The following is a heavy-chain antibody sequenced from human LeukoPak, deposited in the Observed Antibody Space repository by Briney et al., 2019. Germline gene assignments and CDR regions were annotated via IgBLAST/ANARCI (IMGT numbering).Heavy chain of an antibody. J-gene: IGHJ6*03. CDR1: GGTFSSYA. Sequence: ASVKVSCKASGGTFSSYAISWVRQAPGQGLEWMGWISAYNGNTNYAQKLQGRVTMTTDTSTSTAYMELRSLRSDDTAVYYCARVVANYYYYYMDVWGKGTTVTVSS. D-gene: IGHD2-15*01. CDR3: ARVVANYYYYYMDV. V-gene: IGHV1-18*01. CDR2: ISAYNGNT.